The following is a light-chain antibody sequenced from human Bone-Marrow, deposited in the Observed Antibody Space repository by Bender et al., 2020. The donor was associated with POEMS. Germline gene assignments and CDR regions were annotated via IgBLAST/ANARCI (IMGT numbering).Light chain of an antibody. Sequence: SFVLTQPPSVSVAPGQTAWITCGENNIEFKSVSWYQQKAGQAPVLVVHGDSERPSGVPDRFSGSKSGNTAFLTVSGLQAEDEADYYCSSFAGRNTVFGAGTTVTVL. CDR3: SSFAGRNTV. V-gene: IGLV3-21*02. CDR1: NIEFKS. J-gene: IGLJ1*01. CDR2: GDS.